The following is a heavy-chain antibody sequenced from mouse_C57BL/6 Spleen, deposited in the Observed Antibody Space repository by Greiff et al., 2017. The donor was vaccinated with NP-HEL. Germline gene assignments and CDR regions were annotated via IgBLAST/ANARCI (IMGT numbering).Heavy chain of an antibody. V-gene: IGHV5-17*01. J-gene: IGHJ2*01. CDR2: ISSGSSTI. D-gene: IGHD1-1*01. CDR3: ARNAYYYGSSGYFDY. Sequence: EVKLVESGGGLVKPGGSLKLSCAASGFTFSDYGMHWVRQAPEKGLEWVAYISSGSSTIYYADTVKGRFTISRDNAKNTLFLQMTSLRSEDTAMYYCARNAYYYGSSGYFDYWGQGTTLTVSS. CDR1: GFTFSDYG.